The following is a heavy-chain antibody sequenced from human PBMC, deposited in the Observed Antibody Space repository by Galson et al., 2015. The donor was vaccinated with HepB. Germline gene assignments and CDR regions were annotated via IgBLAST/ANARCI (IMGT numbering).Heavy chain of an antibody. Sequence: SLRLSCAASGFSFEAYTMHWVRLAPGKGLEWVSLVNWDGGSTHYADSVKGRFTISRDNSKNSLYLQMSSLRTEDTAFYYCVKSSFCSSSSCYDYFDYWGQGTLVTVSS. CDR1: GFSFEAYT. D-gene: IGHD2-2*01. CDR2: VNWDGGST. J-gene: IGHJ4*02. V-gene: IGHV3-43*01. CDR3: VKSSFCSSSSCYDYFDY.